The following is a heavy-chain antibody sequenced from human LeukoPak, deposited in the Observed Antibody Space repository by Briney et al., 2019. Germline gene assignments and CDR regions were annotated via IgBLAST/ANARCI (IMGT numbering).Heavy chain of an antibody. J-gene: IGHJ4*02. V-gene: IGHV5-51*01. D-gene: IGHD2-2*01. CDR3: ARTYCSSTSCPFFY. Sequence: GESLQISSQGSGYSFTSYWIGWVRPMPGKGLEWMGIIYPGDSDTRYSPSFQGQVTISADKSISTAYLQWSSLKASDTAMYYCARTYCSSTSCPFFYWGQGTLVTVSS. CDR2: IYPGDSDT. CDR1: GYSFTSYW.